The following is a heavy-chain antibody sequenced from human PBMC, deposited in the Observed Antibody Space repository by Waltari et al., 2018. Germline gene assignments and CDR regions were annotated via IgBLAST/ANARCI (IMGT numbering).Heavy chain of an antibody. CDR1: GFTFDDYA. V-gene: IGHV3-9*01. D-gene: IGHD6-19*01. CDR3: AKDVQWLADDAFDI. Sequence: EVQLVESGGGLVQPGRSLRLSCAASGFTFDDYAMHWVRQAPGKGLEWVSGISWNSGSIGYADSVKGRFTISRDNAKNSLYLQMNSLRAEDTALYYCAKDVQWLADDAFDIWGQGTMVTVSS. CDR2: ISWNSGSI. J-gene: IGHJ3*02.